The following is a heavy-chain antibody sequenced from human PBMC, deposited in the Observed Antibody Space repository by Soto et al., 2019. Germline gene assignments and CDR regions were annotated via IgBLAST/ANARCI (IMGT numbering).Heavy chain of an antibody. D-gene: IGHD1-26*01. J-gene: IGHJ4*02. Sequence: QVQLQQWGAGLLKPSETLSLTCAVYGGSFSGYYWNWIRQPPGKGLEWIGEINYSGNTNYNPSLKSRVSISVDTSKNQLFLNMSSVTAADTAMYYCARHHVRGRTIVGAAEYWGQGTLVTVSS. CDR3: ARHHVRGRTIVGAAEY. CDR2: INYSGNT. V-gene: IGHV4-34*01. CDR1: GGSFSGYY.